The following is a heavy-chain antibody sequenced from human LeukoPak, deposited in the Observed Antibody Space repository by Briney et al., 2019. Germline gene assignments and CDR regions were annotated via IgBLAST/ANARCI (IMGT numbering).Heavy chain of an antibody. D-gene: IGHD3-3*01. Sequence: PGRSLRLSCAASGFTFSSYAMRWVRQAPGKGLEWVAVISYDGSNKYYADSVKGRFTISRDNSKNTLYLQMNSLRVEDTAVYYCAKTYYDFWSGYLSWFDPWGQGTLVTVSS. CDR1: GFTFSSYA. CDR2: ISYDGSNK. CDR3: AKTYYDFWSGYLSWFDP. J-gene: IGHJ5*02. V-gene: IGHV3-30-3*01.